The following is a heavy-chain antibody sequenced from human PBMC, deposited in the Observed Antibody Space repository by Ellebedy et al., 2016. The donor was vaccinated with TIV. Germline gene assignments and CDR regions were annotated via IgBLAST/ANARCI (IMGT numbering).Heavy chain of an antibody. D-gene: IGHD3-10*01. CDR1: GFTFSSYA. Sequence: GESLKISXAASGFTFSSYAMSWVRQAPGKGLEWVSAISGSGGSTNYADSVKGRFTISRDNSKNTLYLQMNSLRAEDTAVYYCARPSGFPFNWFDPWGQGTLVTVSS. CDR3: ARPSGFPFNWFDP. V-gene: IGHV3-23*01. J-gene: IGHJ5*02. CDR2: ISGSGGST.